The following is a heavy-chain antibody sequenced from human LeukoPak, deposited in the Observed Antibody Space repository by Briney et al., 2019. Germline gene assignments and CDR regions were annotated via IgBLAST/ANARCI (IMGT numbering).Heavy chain of an antibody. J-gene: IGHJ4*02. V-gene: IGHV3-30*02. Sequence: GGSLRLSCAASGFTFSNYGMLWVRQAPGKGLDWVAFIRYDGNNKLYADSVKGRFTISRDNSKNTLYLHINSLRAEDTAVYYCVKDNPLDYWGQGTLVIVSS. CDR3: VKDNPLDY. CDR2: IRYDGNNK. CDR1: GFTFSNYG. D-gene: IGHD1-14*01.